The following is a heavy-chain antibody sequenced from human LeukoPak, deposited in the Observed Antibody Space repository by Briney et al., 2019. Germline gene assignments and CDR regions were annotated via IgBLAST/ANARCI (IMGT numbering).Heavy chain of an antibody. D-gene: IGHD3-10*01. CDR1: GFTFSTYG. V-gene: IGHV3-23*01. CDR2: IGIGSDST. Sequence: GGSLRLSCAASGFTFSTYGMTWVRQAPGKGLEWVSVIGIGSDSTYYADSVKGRFTISRDNSKNTLYLQMNSLRAEDTAVYYCAKRALYGSGTYYFDCWGQGTLVTVSS. J-gene: IGHJ4*02. CDR3: AKRALYGSGTYYFDC.